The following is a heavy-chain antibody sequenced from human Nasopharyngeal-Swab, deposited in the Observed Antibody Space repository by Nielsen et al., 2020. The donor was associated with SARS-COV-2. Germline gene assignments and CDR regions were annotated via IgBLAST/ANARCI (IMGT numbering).Heavy chain of an antibody. CDR1: GFTFSSYN. CDR2: ISSSSSYI. D-gene: IGHD3-10*01. CDR3: AAYYASGSYSSGSSNYYYYGKDV. V-gene: IGHV3-21*01. J-gene: IGHJ6*02. Sequence: GGPLRLSCVASGFTFSSYNMNWVRQAPGKGLEWVSCISSSSSYIYYEDSVKGRFTISRDNAENSLYLQMNSLRAEDTAVYYCAAYYASGSYSSGSSNYYYYGKDVWGQGTTVTVSS.